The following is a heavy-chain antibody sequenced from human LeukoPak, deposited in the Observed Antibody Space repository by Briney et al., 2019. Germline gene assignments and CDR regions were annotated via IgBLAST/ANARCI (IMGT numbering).Heavy chain of an antibody. D-gene: IGHD3-22*01. CDR3: ASGRHSSGWTHYFDY. V-gene: IGHV3-30-3*01. Sequence: GRSLRLSCAASGFTFSSYAMHWVRQAPGKGLEWVAVISYDGSNKYYADSVEGRFTISRDNSKNTLYLQMNSLRAEDTAVYYCASGRHSSGWTHYFDYWGQGTLVTVSS. J-gene: IGHJ4*02. CDR1: GFTFSSYA. CDR2: ISYDGSNK.